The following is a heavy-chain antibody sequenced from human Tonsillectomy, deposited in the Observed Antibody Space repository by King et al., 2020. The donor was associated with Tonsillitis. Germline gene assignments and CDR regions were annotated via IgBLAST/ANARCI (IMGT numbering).Heavy chain of an antibody. V-gene: IGHV3-23*04. Sequence: VQLVESGGGLVQPGGSLRLSCAASGFTFSSYAMSWVRQAPGKGLEWVSAISGSCGSTYYADSVKGRFTISRDNSKNTLYLQMNSPRAEDTAVYYCAKDVRVGGYYGSGSYADYWGQGTLVTVSS. CDR3: AKDVRVGGYYGSGSYADY. CDR1: GFTFSSYA. D-gene: IGHD3-10*01. CDR2: ISGSCGST. J-gene: IGHJ4*02.